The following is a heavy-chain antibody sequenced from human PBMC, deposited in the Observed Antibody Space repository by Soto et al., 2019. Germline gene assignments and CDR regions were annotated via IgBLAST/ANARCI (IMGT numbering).Heavy chain of an antibody. Sequence: QVQLVQSGAEVKKPGSSVKVSCKASGGTFSSYAISWVRQAPGQGLEWMGGIIPIFGTANYAQKFQGRVTITAAESTSRAYMERSSRRSDETAVWYWSREADQGDYDYGMDVWGQGTTVTVSS. J-gene: IGHJ6*02. CDR2: IIPIFGTA. CDR3: SREADQGDYDYGMDV. CDR1: GGTFSSYA. V-gene: IGHV1-69*01. D-gene: IGHD2-2*01.